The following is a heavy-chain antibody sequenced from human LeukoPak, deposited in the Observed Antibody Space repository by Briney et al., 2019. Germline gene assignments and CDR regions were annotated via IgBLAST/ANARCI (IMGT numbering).Heavy chain of an antibody. CDR1: GGSISSRPYH. J-gene: IGHJ6*03. Sequence: SETLSLTCTVSGGSISSRPYHWGWIRQSPGKGLECIGCLYYSGSPYYNPSLKSRVTSSVDTSRTRCSLKLSSVTAADTAVYYCARGALPWWELYYYYMDVWGKGTTVTVSS. CDR2: LYYSGSP. V-gene: IGHV4-39*07. D-gene: IGHD1-26*01. CDR3: ARGALPWWELYYYYMDV.